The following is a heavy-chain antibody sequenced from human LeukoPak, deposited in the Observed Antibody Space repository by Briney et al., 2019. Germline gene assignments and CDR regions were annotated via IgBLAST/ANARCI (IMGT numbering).Heavy chain of an antibody. CDR1: GSTFTDYW. D-gene: IGHD2-8*02. CDR3: ARDAGGYPDY. J-gene: IGHJ4*02. V-gene: IGHV5-51*01. Sequence: GESLKISCQGAGSTFTDYWIGWMCQLPGKDLEWLGTIYPGNSETRYRPSLQGQVTISADKSITTAYLQWSNLKASDTAMYFCARDAGGYPDYWGQGTLVTVSS. CDR2: IYPGNSET.